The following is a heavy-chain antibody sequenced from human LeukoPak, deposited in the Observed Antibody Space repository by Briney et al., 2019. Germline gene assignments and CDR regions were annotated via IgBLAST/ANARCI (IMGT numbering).Heavy chain of an antibody. CDR2: INHSGST. CDR1: GGSFGGYY. J-gene: IGHJ5*02. V-gene: IGHV4-34*01. Sequence: SETLSLTCAVYGGSFGGYYWSWIRQPPGKGLEWIGEINHSGSTNYNPSLKSRVTISVDTSKNQFSLKLSSVTAADTAVYYCARHPRKPYDFWSRNNWFDPWGQGTLVTVSS. D-gene: IGHD3-3*01. CDR3: ARHPRKPYDFWSRNNWFDP.